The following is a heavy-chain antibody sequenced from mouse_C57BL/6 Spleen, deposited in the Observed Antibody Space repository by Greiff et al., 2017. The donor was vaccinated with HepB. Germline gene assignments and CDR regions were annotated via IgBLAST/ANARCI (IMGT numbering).Heavy chain of an antibody. CDR2: IDPSDSYT. V-gene: IGHV1-50*01. CDR3: ARGGDRGAMDY. Sequence: QVQLQQPGAELVKPGASVKLSCKASGYTFTSYWMQWVKQRPGQGLEWIGEIDPSDSYTNYNQKFKGKATLTVDTSSSTAYMQLSSLTSEDSAFYYCARGGDRGAMDYWGQGTSVTVSS. J-gene: IGHJ4*01. D-gene: IGHD3-3*01. CDR1: GYTFTSYW.